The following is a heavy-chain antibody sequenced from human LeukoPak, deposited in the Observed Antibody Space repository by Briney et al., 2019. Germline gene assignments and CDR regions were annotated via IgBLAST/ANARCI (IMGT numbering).Heavy chain of an antibody. Sequence: ASVKVSCKASGYTFTGYYMHWARQAPGQGLEWMGRINPNSGGTNYAQKFQGRVTMTRDTSSSTAYMELSRLRSDDTAVYYCARAASGGYDYQYYYYYMDVWGKGTTVTVSS. V-gene: IGHV1-2*06. D-gene: IGHD5-12*01. CDR2: INPNSGGT. CDR1: GYTFTGYY. CDR3: ARAASGGYDYQYYYYYMDV. J-gene: IGHJ6*03.